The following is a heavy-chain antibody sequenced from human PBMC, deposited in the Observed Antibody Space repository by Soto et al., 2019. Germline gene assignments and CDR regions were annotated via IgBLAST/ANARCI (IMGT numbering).Heavy chain of an antibody. J-gene: IGHJ6*02. CDR1: GYSFTSYW. CDR2: IDPSDSYT. D-gene: IGHD1-26*01. Sequence: EVQLVQSGAEVKKPGESLRISCKGSGYSFTSYWISWVRQMPGKGLEWMGRIDPSDSYTNYSPSFQGHVTISADKSISTAYLQWSSLKASDTAMYYCARRGVGDTHYYYGMDVWGQGTTVTVSS. CDR3: ARRGVGDTHYYYGMDV. V-gene: IGHV5-10-1*01.